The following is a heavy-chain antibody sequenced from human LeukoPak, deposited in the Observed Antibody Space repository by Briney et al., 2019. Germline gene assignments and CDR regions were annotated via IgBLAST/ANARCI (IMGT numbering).Heavy chain of an antibody. CDR3: ARSPTYYYYMDV. CDR2: IIPILGIA. J-gene: IGHJ6*03. CDR1: GGTFSSYT. V-gene: IGHV1-69*02. Sequence: GASVKVSCRASGGTFSSYTISWVRQAPGQGLEWMGRIIPILGIANYAQKFQGRVTITADKSTSTAYMELSSLRSEDTAVYYCARSPTYYYYMDVWGKGTTVTVSS.